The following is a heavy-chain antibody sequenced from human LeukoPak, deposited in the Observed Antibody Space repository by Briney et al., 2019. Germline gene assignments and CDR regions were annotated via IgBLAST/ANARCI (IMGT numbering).Heavy chain of an antibody. CDR1: GGSISSYH. Sequence: SETLSLTCTVSGGSISSYHWSWIRQPPGKGLEWIGYIYYSGSTNYNPSLKSRVTISVDTSKNQFSLKLSSVTAADTAVYYCARVGYYDFWSGPPGYFDYWGQGTLVTVSS. CDR2: IYYSGST. D-gene: IGHD3-3*01. J-gene: IGHJ4*02. V-gene: IGHV4-59*01. CDR3: ARVGYYDFWSGPPGYFDY.